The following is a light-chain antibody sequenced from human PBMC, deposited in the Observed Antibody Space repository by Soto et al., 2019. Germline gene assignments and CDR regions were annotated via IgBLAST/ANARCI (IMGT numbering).Light chain of an antibody. CDR1: QSISSY. J-gene: IGKJ1*01. Sequence: TTRASQSISSYLNWDQQKPGKAPKLLIYAASSLQSGVPSRFSGTGSERDLSLVSGSLQPDDPATYSCRQSNRMTWTLGQGTKVDIK. CDR3: RQSNRMTWT. CDR2: AAS. V-gene: IGKV1-39*01.